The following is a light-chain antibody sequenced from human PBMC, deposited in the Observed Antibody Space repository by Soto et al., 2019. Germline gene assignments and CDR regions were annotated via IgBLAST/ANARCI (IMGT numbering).Light chain of an antibody. J-gene: IGKJ1*01. V-gene: IGKV1-39*01. CDR3: QQSYSTPPWT. Sequence: DIQMTHSPSSLSASVGDRVTITRRASQSISSYLNWYQQKPGKAPKLLIYAASSLQSGVPSRFSGSGSGTDFTLTISSLQPEDFATYYCQQSYSTPPWTFGQGTKVDIK. CDR2: AAS. CDR1: QSISSY.